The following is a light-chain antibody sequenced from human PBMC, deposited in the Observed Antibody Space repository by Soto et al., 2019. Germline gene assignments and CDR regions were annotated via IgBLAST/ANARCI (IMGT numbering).Light chain of an antibody. CDR1: QSVLYSSNNKNY. CDR3: QQYYSTPIT. CDR2: WAS. Sequence: DIVMTQSPDSLAVSLGERATINCKSSQSVLYSSNNKNYLAWYHQKLGQPPKLLIYWASTRESGVPDRFSGSGSETDFTLAISTLQAEDVAVYYCQQYYSTPITFGQGKRLEVK. J-gene: IGKJ5*01. V-gene: IGKV4-1*01.